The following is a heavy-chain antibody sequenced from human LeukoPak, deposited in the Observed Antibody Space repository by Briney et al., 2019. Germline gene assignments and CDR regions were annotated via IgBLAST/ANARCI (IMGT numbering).Heavy chain of an antibody. Sequence: ETLSLTCTVSGGSISSYYWSWIRQPPGKGLEWMGIIYPGDSDTRYSPSFQGQVTISADKSISTAYLQWSSLKASDTAMYYCARHSPAVGYYDSSGYYSWLDPWGQGTLVTVSS. CDR3: ARHSPAVGYYDSSGYYSWLDP. V-gene: IGHV5-51*01. CDR1: GGSISSYY. D-gene: IGHD3-22*01. J-gene: IGHJ5*02. CDR2: IYPGDSDT.